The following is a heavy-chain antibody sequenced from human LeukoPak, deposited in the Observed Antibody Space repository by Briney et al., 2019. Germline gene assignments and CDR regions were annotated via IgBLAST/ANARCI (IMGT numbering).Heavy chain of an antibody. V-gene: IGHV5-51*01. CDR3: ARRADGSYRFHY. CDR1: GYSFTSYW. J-gene: IGHJ4*02. CDR2: IYPRDSDT. D-gene: IGHD1-26*01. Sequence: GESLKISCKGSGYSFTSYWVAWVRQMPGKGLEWMGIIYPRDSDTRYSPSFQGQVTISADKSINTAYLQWSSLKASDTAMYYCARRADGSYRFHYWGQGTLVTVSS.